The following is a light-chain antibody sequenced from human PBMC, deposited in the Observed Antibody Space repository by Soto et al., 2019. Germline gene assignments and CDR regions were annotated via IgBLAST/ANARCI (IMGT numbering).Light chain of an antibody. CDR2: GAS. J-gene: IGKJ5*01. Sequence: EIVVTQSPCNLSLSPGERVTLSCRARQSVSSAYLAWHQQKRGQAPRLLIYGASNRATGIPDRFSGSGSGTDFTLTISRLEPEDFAVYYCQQYGSSPPSVTFGQGTRLEIK. CDR1: QSVSSAY. CDR3: QQYGSSPPSVT. V-gene: IGKV3-20*01.